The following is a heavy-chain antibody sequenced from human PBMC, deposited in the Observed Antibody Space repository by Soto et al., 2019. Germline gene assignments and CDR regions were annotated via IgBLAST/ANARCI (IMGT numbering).Heavy chain of an antibody. CDR1: GGSISSYY. V-gene: IGHV4-59*12. CDR3: AATSGYEGY. Sequence: QVQLQESGPGLVKPSETLSLTCTVSGGSISSYYWSWIRQPPGKGLERIGYIYHSGSTNYNPSLRXRXAXXVDSSKNQYSLKRSSVTAADSAVYDCAATSGYEGYWGQGTLVTVSS. CDR2: IYHSGST. J-gene: IGHJ4*02. D-gene: IGHD5-12*01.